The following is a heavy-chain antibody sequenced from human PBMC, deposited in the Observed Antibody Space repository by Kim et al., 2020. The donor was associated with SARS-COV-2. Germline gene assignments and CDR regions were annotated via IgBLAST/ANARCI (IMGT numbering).Heavy chain of an antibody. Sequence: SETLSLTCAVYGGSFSGYYWSWIRQPPGKGLEWIGEINHSGSTNYNPSLKSRVTISVDTSKNQFSLKLSSVTAADTAVYYCAGNKIVVVTKSPYNWFDPWGQGTLVTVSS. V-gene: IGHV4-34*01. D-gene: IGHD3-22*01. CDR1: GGSFSGYY. CDR2: INHSGST. CDR3: AGNKIVVVTKSPYNWFDP. J-gene: IGHJ5*02.